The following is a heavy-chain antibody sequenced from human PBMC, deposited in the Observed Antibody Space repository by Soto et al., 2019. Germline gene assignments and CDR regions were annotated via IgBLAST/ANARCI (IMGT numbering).Heavy chain of an antibody. CDR2: IYRGGST. D-gene: IGHD6-13*01. CDR3: ARAEWGSSSPQYYYALDV. V-gene: IGHV3-53*03. J-gene: IGHJ6*02. Sequence: GGSLRLSCAASGFTVSNNYISWVRQPPGKGLEWVSLIYRGGSTYYADSVKGRFTLSRDNSKNTVYLQMNSLSAEDTAVYYCARAEWGSSSPQYYYALDVWGQGTTVTVSS. CDR1: GFTVSNNY.